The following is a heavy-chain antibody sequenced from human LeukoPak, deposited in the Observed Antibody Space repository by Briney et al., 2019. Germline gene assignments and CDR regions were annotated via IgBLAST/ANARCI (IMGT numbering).Heavy chain of an antibody. Sequence: SETLSLTCAVSGGSISSSNWWSWVRQPPGKGLEWIGEIYHSGSTNYNPSLKSRVTISVDTSKNQFSLKLSSVTAADTAVYYCARRTDTAMEFDYWGQGTLVTVSS. CDR2: IYHSGST. D-gene: IGHD5-18*01. V-gene: IGHV4-4*02. CDR3: ARRTDTAMEFDY. CDR1: GGSISSSNW. J-gene: IGHJ4*02.